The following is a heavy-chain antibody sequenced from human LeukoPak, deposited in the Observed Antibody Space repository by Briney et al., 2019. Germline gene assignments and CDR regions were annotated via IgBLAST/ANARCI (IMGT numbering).Heavy chain of an antibody. CDR3: ARSGSGRYQSPQMIDY. CDR1: GFTFSSYM. CDR2: IKPDGGEK. Sequence: GGSLRLSCAASGFTFSSYMMTWVRQAPGKGLEWVANIKPDGGEKFYVDSVRGRFTISRDNAKNSLYLQMNSLRAEDTAVYYCARSGSGRYQSPQMIDYWGRGTLVTVSS. D-gene: IGHD3-10*01. V-gene: IGHV3-7*01. J-gene: IGHJ4*02.